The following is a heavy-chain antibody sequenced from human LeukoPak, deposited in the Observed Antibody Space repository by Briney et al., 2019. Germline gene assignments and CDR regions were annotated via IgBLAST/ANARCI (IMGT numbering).Heavy chain of an antibody. D-gene: IGHD3-22*01. Sequence: SETLSLTCTVSGGSINGYYWSWIRQPPGKGLEWIGYIHYSGSIKYNSSLKSRVTISVDTSKNQFSLKLNSVTAADTAVYYCLTYCYDSSGYYYFDYWGQGTLVTVSS. CDR1: GGSINGYY. CDR3: LTYCYDSSGYYYFDY. V-gene: IGHV4-59*03. CDR2: IHYSGSI. J-gene: IGHJ4*02.